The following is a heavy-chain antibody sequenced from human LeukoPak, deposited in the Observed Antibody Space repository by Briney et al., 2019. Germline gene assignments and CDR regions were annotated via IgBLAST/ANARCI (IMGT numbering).Heavy chain of an antibody. CDR1: GFTFSSYG. V-gene: IGHV3-30*02. Sequence: GGSLRLSCAASGFTFSSYGMHWVRQAPGKGLEWVAFIRYDGSNKYYADSVKGRFTISRDNSKNTLYLQMNSLRAEDTAVYYYAKIWFGELSTDYWGQGTLVTVSS. CDR2: IRYDGSNK. J-gene: IGHJ4*02. CDR3: AKIWFGELSTDY. D-gene: IGHD3-10*01.